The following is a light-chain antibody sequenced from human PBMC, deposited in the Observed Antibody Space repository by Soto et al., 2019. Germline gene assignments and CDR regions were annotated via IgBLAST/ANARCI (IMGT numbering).Light chain of an antibody. V-gene: IGLV1-44*01. J-gene: IGLJ2*01. CDR1: GSSIGTNT. CDR3: AAWEGSLNNVL. Sequence: QAVVTQPPSASGTPGQRVTISCSGSGSSIGTNTVNWYRQLPGTAPKLLIYGNNQRPSGVPDRFSGSKSGTSASLAISELQSEEEADFYWAAWEGSLNNVLFGGGTKLTVL. CDR2: GNN.